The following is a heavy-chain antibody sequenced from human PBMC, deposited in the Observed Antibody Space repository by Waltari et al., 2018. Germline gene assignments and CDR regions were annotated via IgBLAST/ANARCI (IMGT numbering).Heavy chain of an antibody. Sequence: EGQLLESGGGLAQPGGSLRLSCEASEFTFSNYAMSWVRQAPGKGLEWISGISGSGDSTYYADSVTGRFTISRDNSKNTLYLQMNSLRAEDTAVYYCANSTLKGYYWGQGTLVTVSS. V-gene: IGHV3-23*01. CDR3: ANSTLKGYY. CDR1: EFTFSNYA. CDR2: ISGSGDST. J-gene: IGHJ4*02.